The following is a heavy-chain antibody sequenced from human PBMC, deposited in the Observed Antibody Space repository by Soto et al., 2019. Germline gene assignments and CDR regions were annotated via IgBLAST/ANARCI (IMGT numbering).Heavy chain of an antibody. J-gene: IGHJ6*02. V-gene: IGHV1-69*01. D-gene: IGHD1-26*01. CDR1: GGTFSSYA. CDR2: IIPIFGTA. CDR3: ARDQYGYSGSTPHYYGMDV. Sequence: QVQLVQSGAEVKKPGSSVKVSCKASGGTFSSYAISWVRQAPGQGLEWMGGIIPIFGTANYAQKFQGRVTMTADESTSTAYMELSSLRSEDTAVYYCARDQYGYSGSTPHYYGMDVWGQGTTVTVSS.